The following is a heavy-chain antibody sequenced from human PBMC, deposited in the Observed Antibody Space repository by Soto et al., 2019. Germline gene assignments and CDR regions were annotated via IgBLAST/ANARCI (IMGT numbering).Heavy chain of an antibody. V-gene: IGHV4-34*01. J-gene: IGHJ4*02. Sequence: QVQLQQWGAGLLKPSETLSLTCAVYGGSFGGYYWSWIRQPPGKGLEWIGEINHSGSTNYNPSLKSRVTISVDTSKNQFSLKLSSVTAADTAVYYCARGRRMVRGVIKGGLDYWGQGTLVTVSS. CDR1: GGSFGGYY. CDR2: INHSGST. D-gene: IGHD3-10*01. CDR3: ARGRRMVRGVIKGGLDY.